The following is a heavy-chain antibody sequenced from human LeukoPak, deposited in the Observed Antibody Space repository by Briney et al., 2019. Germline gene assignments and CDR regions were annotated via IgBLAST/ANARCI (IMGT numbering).Heavy chain of an antibody. J-gene: IGHJ4*02. CDR2: INPSSGDT. CDR3: ASAQMKLATIG. Sequence: GASVKVSCKTSGYTFTAYYINWVRQAPGQGLEWLGWINPSSGDTNYAQNFQGRVTMTGDTSINTAYVELSSLTSDDTAVYYCASAQMKLATIGWGQGTLVTVSS. CDR1: GYTFTAYY. V-gene: IGHV1-2*02. D-gene: IGHD5-24*01.